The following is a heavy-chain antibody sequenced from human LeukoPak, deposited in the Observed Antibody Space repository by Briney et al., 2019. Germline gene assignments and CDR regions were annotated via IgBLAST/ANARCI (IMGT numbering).Heavy chain of an antibody. Sequence: GGSLRLSCAASGFTSSIYWMHWVRQAPGKGLVWVSRINSDVSITIYADSVKGRFTITRDNAKNTLYLQMNSLRAEDTAVYYCARESSEAVVFDYWGQGTLVTVSS. CDR3: ARESSEAVVFDY. CDR1: GFTSSIYW. J-gene: IGHJ4*02. V-gene: IGHV3-74*01. CDR2: INSDVSIT. D-gene: IGHD6-19*01.